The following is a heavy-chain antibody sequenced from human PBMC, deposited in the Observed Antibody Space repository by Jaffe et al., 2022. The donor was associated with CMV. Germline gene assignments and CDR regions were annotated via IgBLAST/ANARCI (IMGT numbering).Heavy chain of an antibody. V-gene: IGHV4-31*03. J-gene: IGHJ5*02. Sequence: QVQLQESGPGLVKPSETLSLTCNVSGDPFRIGNYYWSWIRQHPGKGLEWIGYIFYTGTTYYNPSLKSRLSMSIDTSKNQFSLKLSSVTAADTAVYYCARGHTYDIVVPAAIWFDPWGQGTLVTVST. CDR2: IFYTGTT. CDR3: ARGHTYDIVVPAAIWFDP. D-gene: IGHD2-2*01. CDR1: GDPFRIGNYY.